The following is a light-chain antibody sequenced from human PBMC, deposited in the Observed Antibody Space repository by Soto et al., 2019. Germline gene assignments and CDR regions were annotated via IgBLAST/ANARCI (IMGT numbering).Light chain of an antibody. Sequence: EIVMTQSPATLSVSPGERATLSCRASQSVSSNLAWYQQKPGLAPRLLIYGASTRATGIPARFSGSGSGTEFTLTISSLQSEDFGVYYCQQYNNWPPLTFGGGTKVEIK. CDR3: QQYNNWPPLT. CDR1: QSVSSN. J-gene: IGKJ4*01. V-gene: IGKV3-15*01. CDR2: GAS.